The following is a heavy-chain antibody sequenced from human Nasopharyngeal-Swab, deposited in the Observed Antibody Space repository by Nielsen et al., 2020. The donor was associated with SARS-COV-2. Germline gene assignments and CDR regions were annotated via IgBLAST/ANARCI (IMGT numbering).Heavy chain of an antibody. J-gene: IGHJ4*02. CDR3: ASARGSFDY. V-gene: IGHV3-23*03. Sequence: WIRQPPGKGLEWVALIYGGGFVTHYVDSVKGRFTVSRDDSRGTPSLQMNSLRVYDTAVYYCASARGSFDYWGQGAVVTVSS. CDR2: IYGGGFVT.